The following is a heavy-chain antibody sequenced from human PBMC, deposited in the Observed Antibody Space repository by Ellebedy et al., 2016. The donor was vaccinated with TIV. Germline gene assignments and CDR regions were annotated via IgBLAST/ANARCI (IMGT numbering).Heavy chain of an antibody. V-gene: IGHV1-2*02. CDR2: INSNGGDT. J-gene: IGHJ4*02. CDR1: GYNFAGYY. D-gene: IGHD1-26*01. CDR3: TRGGGSKFDY. Sequence: ASVKVSCXASGYNFAGYYVHWVRQAPGQGLEWMGWINSNGGDTNYGQKFLGRVTMTRDTSISTVYMELSSLRSDDMAVYYCTRGGGSKFDYWGQGTLVTVSS.